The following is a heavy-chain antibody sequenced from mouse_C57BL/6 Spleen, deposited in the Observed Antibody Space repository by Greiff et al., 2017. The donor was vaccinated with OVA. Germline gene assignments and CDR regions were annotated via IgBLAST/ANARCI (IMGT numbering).Heavy chain of an antibody. CDR1: GYTFTSYW. CDR2: INPSNGGT. J-gene: IGHJ3*01. D-gene: IGHD1-1*01. CDR3: ARNLYYGSSYPIAY. Sequence: QVHVKQPGTELVKPGASVKLSCKASGYTFTSYWMHWVKQRPGQGLEWIGNINPSNGGTNYNEKFKSKATLTVDKSSSTAYMQLSSLTSEDSAVYYCARNLYYGSSYPIAYWGQGTLVTVSA. V-gene: IGHV1-53*01.